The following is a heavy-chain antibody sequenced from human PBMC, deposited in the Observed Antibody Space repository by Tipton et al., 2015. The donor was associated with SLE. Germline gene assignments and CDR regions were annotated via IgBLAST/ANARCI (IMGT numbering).Heavy chain of an antibody. D-gene: IGHD6-6*01. J-gene: IGHJ4*02. Sequence: SLRLSCAASGFTFSSYAMSWVRQAPGKGLEWVSYISSSSSTIYYADSVKGRFTISRDNAKNSLYLQMNSLRAEDTAVYYCAALSSSSYWGQGTLVTVSS. CDR2: ISSSSSTI. CDR1: GFTFSSYA. CDR3: AALSSSSY. V-gene: IGHV3-48*01.